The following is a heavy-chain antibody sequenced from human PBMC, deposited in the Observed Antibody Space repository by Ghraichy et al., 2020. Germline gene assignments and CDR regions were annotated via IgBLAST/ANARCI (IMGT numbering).Heavy chain of an antibody. CDR2: IYHSGST. J-gene: IGHJ4*02. V-gene: IGHV4-38-2*01. CDR3: ARSIAVAITPFDY. CDR1: GYSISSGYY. Sequence: SETLSLTCAVSGYSISSGYYWGWIRQPPGKGLEWIGNIYHSGSTYYNPSLKSRVTISVDTSKNQFSLKLSSVTAADTAVYYCARSIAVAITPFDYWGQGTLVTVSS. D-gene: IGHD6-19*01.